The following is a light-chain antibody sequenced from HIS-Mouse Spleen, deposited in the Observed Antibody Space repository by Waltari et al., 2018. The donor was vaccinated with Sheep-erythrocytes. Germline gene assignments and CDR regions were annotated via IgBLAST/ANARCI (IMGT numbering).Light chain of an antibody. CDR3: QQYYSTLT. Sequence: DIVMTQSPDSLAVSLGERATINCKSSQSVLYSSNNKNYLAWYQQKPGQPPKLLIYWASTRESGVPYRVSGSWSGTDFTLTISSLQAEDVAVYYCQQYYSTLTFGGGTKVEIK. CDR1: QSVLYSSNNKNY. V-gene: IGKV4-1*01. CDR2: WAS. J-gene: IGKJ4*01.